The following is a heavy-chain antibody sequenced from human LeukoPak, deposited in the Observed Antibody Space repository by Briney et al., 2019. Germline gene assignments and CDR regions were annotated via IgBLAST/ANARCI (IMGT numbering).Heavy chain of an antibody. J-gene: IGHJ5*02. D-gene: IGHD4-17*01. CDR1: GYTFTSYY. CDR3: ARDGPLNGDYGWFDP. CDR2: INPSGGST. V-gene: IGHV1-46*01. Sequence: ASVKVSCKASGYTFTSYYMYWVRQAPGQGLEWMGIINPSGGSTSYAQKFQGRVTMTRDTSTSTVYMELSSLRSEDTAVYYCARDGPLNGDYGWFDPWGQGTLVTVSS.